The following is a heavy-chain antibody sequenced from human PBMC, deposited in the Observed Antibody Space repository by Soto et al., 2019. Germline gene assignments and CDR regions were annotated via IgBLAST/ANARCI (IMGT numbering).Heavy chain of an antibody. CDR3: TRAMVRNVVGFDY. CDR1: GFTFGDYA. CDR2: IRSKAYGGTT. D-gene: IGHD3-10*01. J-gene: IGHJ4*02. V-gene: IGHV3-49*03. Sequence: GGSLRLSCTASGFTFGDYAMSWFRQAPGKGLEWVGFIRSKAYGGTTEYAASVKGRFTISRDDSKSIAYLQMNSLKTEDTAVYYCTRAMVRNVVGFDYWGQGTLVTVS.